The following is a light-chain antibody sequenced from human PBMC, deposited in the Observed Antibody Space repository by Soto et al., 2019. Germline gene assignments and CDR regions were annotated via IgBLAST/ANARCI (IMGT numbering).Light chain of an antibody. CDR1: RSNIGSNG. Sequence: QSVLTQPPSASGTPGQRVTISCSGSRSNIGSNGVNWYQQLPGTAPKLLIYSNNQRPSGVPDRFSGSKSGTSASLAISGLQSEDEADYYGAAWDDSLMGYVFGTGTKVTVL. V-gene: IGLV1-44*01. CDR2: SNN. CDR3: AAWDDSLMGYV. J-gene: IGLJ1*01.